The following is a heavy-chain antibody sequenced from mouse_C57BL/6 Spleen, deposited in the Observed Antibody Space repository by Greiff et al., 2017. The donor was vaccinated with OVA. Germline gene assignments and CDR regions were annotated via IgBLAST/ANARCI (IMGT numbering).Heavy chain of an antibody. CDR1: GYTFTDYY. Sequence: VHVKQSGPVLVKPGASVKMSCKASGYTFTDYYMNWVKQSHGKSLEWIGVINPYNGGTSYNQKFKGKATLTVDKSSSTAYMELNSLTSEDSAVYYCARSRDYYGSSLYFDYWGQGTTLTVSS. CDR2: INPYNGGT. V-gene: IGHV1-19*01. J-gene: IGHJ2*01. CDR3: ARSRDYYGSSLYFDY. D-gene: IGHD1-1*01.